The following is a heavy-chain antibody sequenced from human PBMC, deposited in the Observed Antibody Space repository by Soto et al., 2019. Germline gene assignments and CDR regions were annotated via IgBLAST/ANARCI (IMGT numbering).Heavy chain of an antibody. CDR2: IYYSGST. Sequence: QLQLQESGPGLVKPSETLSLTCTVSGGSISSSSYYWGWIRQPPGKGLEWIGSIYYSGSTYYNPSLKSRVTISLDTSKNQFPLKLSSVTAADTAVYYCARPTYYDFWSGYLGAFDIWGQGTMVTVSS. V-gene: IGHV4-39*01. D-gene: IGHD3-3*01. CDR3: ARPTYYDFWSGYLGAFDI. CDR1: GGSISSSSYY. J-gene: IGHJ3*02.